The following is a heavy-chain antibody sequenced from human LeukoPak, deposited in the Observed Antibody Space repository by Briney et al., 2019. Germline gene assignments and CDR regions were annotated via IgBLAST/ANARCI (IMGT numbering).Heavy chain of an antibody. CDR2: ISSSSSPI. D-gene: IGHD1-14*01. V-gene: IGHV3-48*04. CDR1: GFTFSSYS. CDR3: ARDRTRRRFDY. J-gene: IGHJ4*02. Sequence: GGSLRLSCAASGFTFSSYSMNWVRQAPGKGLEWVSYISSSSSPIYYADSVKGRFTISRDNAKNTLYLQMNSLRAEDTAVYYCARDRTRRRFDYWGQGTLVTASS.